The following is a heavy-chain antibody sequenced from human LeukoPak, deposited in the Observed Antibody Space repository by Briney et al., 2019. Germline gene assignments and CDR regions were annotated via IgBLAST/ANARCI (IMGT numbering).Heavy chain of an antibody. D-gene: IGHD1-1*01. Sequence: GGTLRLSCAASGFAFSSYSMNWVRQGPAKGLECVSSISPCSDYIYYVDSVKGRFTISRDNAKNSLYLQMNSLRAGDTAVYYCSRGGTDDPFNYWGQGTLVTVSS. CDR2: ISPCSDYI. J-gene: IGHJ4*02. CDR3: SRGGTDDPFNY. CDR1: GFAFSSYS. V-gene: IGHV3-21*01.